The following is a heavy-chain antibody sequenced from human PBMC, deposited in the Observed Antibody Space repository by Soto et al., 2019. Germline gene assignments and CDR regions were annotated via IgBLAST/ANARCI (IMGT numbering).Heavy chain of an antibody. CDR3: ARGDYYDILIAITPRRYSFDY. CDR2: ISGTSNTI. Sequence: PGGSLRLSCAASGFSFSSYSMNWVRQAPGKGLEWISHISGTSNTIYCADSVKGRFTISRGNAKNSLYLQMNSLRDEDTAVYYCARGDYYDILIAITPRRYSFDYWGQGTLVTVSS. CDR1: GFSFSSYS. V-gene: IGHV3-48*02. D-gene: IGHD3-9*01. J-gene: IGHJ4*02.